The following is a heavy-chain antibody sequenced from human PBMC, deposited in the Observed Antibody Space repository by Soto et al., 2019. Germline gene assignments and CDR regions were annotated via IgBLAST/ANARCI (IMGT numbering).Heavy chain of an antibody. V-gene: IGHV3-23*01. D-gene: IGHD3-3*01. J-gene: IGHJ6*02. Sequence: GGSLRLSCAASGFTFSSYAMSWVRQAPGKGLEWVSAISGSGGSTYYADSVKGRFTISRDNSKNTLYLQMNSLRAEDTAVYYCAKDGSPSIFGVVRGYYYGMDVWGQGTMVTVSS. CDR3: AKDGSPSIFGVVRGYYYGMDV. CDR1: GFTFSSYA. CDR2: ISGSGGST.